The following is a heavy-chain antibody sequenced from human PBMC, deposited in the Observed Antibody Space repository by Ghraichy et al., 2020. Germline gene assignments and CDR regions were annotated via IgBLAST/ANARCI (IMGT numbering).Heavy chain of an antibody. V-gene: IGHV4-39*01. CDR2: IYYSGST. CDR1: GGSISSSSYY. CDR3: ASLQYYYDSSGYYGLSAFDI. D-gene: IGHD3-22*01. Sequence: SETLPLTCTVSGGSISSSSYYWGWIRQPPGKGLEWIGSIYYSGSTYYNPSLKSRVTISVDTSKNQFSLKLSSVTAADTAVYYCASLQYYYDSSGYYGLSAFDIWGQGTMVTVSS. J-gene: IGHJ3*02.